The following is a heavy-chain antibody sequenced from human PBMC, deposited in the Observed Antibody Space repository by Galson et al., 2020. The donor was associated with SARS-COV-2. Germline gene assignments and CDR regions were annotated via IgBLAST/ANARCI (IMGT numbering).Heavy chain of an antibody. J-gene: IGHJ3*02. CDR3: AKPIIRDGYNLEHDAFDI. Sequence: GGSLRLSCAASGFTFSSYGMHWVRQAPGKGLEWVAVISYDGSNKYYADSVKGRFTISRDNSKNTLYLQMNSLRAEDTAVYYCAKPIIRDGYNLEHDAFDIWGQGTMVTVSS. CDR2: ISYDGSNK. D-gene: IGHD5-12*01. CDR1: GFTFSSYG. V-gene: IGHV3-30*18.